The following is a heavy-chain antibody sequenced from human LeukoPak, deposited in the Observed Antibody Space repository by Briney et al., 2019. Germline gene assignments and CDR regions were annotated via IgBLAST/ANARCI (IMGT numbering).Heavy chain of an antibody. V-gene: IGHV3-48*03. Sequence: PGGSLRLSCAASGFTFSNFEMTWVRQAPEKGLELVSYISSSGSAIYYGDSVKGRFTISRDNAKNSLYLQMNNLRAEDTAVYYYVSDAFDIWGQGTMVTVSS. J-gene: IGHJ3*02. CDR2: ISSSGSAI. CDR1: GFTFSNFE. CDR3: VSDAFDI.